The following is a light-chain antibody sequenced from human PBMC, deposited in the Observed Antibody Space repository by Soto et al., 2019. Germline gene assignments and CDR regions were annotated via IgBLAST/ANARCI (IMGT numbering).Light chain of an antibody. Sequence: QSALTQPASVSGSPGQSITISCTGTSSDVGAYNYVSWYQQHPGKAPKLMIYEVSNRPSGVSNRFSGSKSGNTASLTISGLQAEDEADYYCSSYTSNNTLDVFGTGTKLTVL. V-gene: IGLV2-14*01. CDR3: SSYTSNNTLDV. CDR1: SSDVGAYNY. J-gene: IGLJ1*01. CDR2: EVS.